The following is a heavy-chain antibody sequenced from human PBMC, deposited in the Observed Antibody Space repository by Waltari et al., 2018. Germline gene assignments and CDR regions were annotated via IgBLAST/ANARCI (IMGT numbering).Heavy chain of an antibody. CDR1: GFIFSSNN. V-gene: IGHV3-21*01. Sequence: EVQLVESGGGLVKPGGSLRLSCAAAGFIFSSNNMNWVRQAPGKGLEWVSSISSSSNYIYYAHSVNGRVTISRDNAKNSLYLQMNSLRGEDTAIYYCAKGFPTPYYFDYWGQGTLVTVSS. J-gene: IGHJ4*02. CDR3: AKGFPTPYYFDY. CDR2: ISSSSNYI.